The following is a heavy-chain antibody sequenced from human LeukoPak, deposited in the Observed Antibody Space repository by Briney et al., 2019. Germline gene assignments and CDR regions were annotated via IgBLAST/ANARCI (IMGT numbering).Heavy chain of an antibody. Sequence: PSETLSLTCAVYGGSFSGYYWSWIRQPPGKGLEWIGEINHSGSTNYNPSLKSRVTISVDTSKNQFSLKLSSVTAADTAVFYCARLPFPPIVVVPAAILGDGMDVWGQGTTVTVSS. D-gene: IGHD2-2*01. CDR3: ARLPFPPIVVVPAAILGDGMDV. V-gene: IGHV4-34*01. J-gene: IGHJ6*02. CDR1: GGSFSGYY. CDR2: INHSGST.